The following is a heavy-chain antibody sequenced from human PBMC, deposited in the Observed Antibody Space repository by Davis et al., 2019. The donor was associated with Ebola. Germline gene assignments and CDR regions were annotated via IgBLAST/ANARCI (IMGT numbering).Heavy chain of an antibody. J-gene: IGHJ6*04. CDR1: GGTFSSYT. Sequence: AASVKVSCKASGGTFSSYTISWVRQAPGQGLEWMGIINPSGGSTSYAQKFQGRVTMTRDTSTSTVYMELSSLRSEDTAVYYCAREEIVVVVAATKRYYYYGMDVWGKGTTVTVSS. CDR2: INPSGGST. V-gene: IGHV1-46*01. D-gene: IGHD2-15*01. CDR3: AREEIVVVVAATKRYYYYGMDV.